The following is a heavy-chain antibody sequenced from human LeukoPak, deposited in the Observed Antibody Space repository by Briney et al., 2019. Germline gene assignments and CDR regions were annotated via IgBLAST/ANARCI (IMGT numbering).Heavy chain of an antibody. CDR2: IKQDGSEK. CDR1: GSTFSSFW. V-gene: IGHV3-7*01. D-gene: IGHD6-19*01. Sequence: GGSLRLSCAASGSTFSSFWMSWVRRAPGKGLEWVANIKQDGSEKNYVDSVKGRFTISRDNAKNSLYLQMNSVRAEDTAVYYCAGGSGWIFDSWGQGTLVTVSS. J-gene: IGHJ4*02. CDR3: AGGSGWIFDS.